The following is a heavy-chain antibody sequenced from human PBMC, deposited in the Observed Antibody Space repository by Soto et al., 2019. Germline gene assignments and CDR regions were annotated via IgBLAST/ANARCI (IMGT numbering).Heavy chain of an antibody. Sequence: EVQLLESGGGLVQPGGSLRLSCAASGFSFVNYAMNWVRQAPGKGLEWVSGLSGSGTSTYYADSVKGRFTISRDKSRDTLFLQMNSLTADDTAVYYCAKVTTNGGWFNPFDSWGQGALVTVSS. J-gene: IGHJ4*02. CDR2: LSGSGTST. CDR3: AKVTTNGGWFNPFDS. V-gene: IGHV3-23*01. D-gene: IGHD6-19*01. CDR1: GFSFVNYA.